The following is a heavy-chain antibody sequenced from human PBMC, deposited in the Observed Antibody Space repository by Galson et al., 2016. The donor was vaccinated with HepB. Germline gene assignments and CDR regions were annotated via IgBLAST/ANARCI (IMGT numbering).Heavy chain of an antibody. CDR3: AHRPQGGSGNFDY. V-gene: IGHV2-5*01. CDR2: IFWNYDK. CDR1: GFSLNTTGVS. Sequence: PALVKPTQTLTLTCSFSGFSLNTTGVSVGWVRQVPGRALEWLALIFWNYDKRYSPSLKNRLTITKDTSKNQVVLTVTNMDPVDTATYYCAHRPQGGSGNFDYLGQGTLVTVSS. J-gene: IGHJ4*02. D-gene: IGHD3-10*01.